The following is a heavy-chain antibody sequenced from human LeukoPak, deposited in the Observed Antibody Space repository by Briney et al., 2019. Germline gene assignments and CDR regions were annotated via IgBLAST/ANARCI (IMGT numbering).Heavy chain of an antibody. V-gene: IGHV4-59*01. Sequence: SETLSLTCTVSGGSISSYYWSWIRQPPGKGLEWIGYIYYSGSTNYNPSLKSRVTISVDTSKDQFSLKLSSVTAAGTAVYYCARSYDYVWGSYPLFDYWGQGTLVTVSS. CDR2: IYYSGST. D-gene: IGHD3-16*02. CDR3: ARSYDYVWGSYPLFDY. J-gene: IGHJ4*02. CDR1: GGSISSYY.